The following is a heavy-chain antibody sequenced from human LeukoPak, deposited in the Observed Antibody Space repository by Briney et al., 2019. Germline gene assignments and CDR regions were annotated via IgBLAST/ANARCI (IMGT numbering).Heavy chain of an antibody. V-gene: IGHV4-4*07. CDR1: GVSISYYY. Sequence: PSETLSLTCSVSGVSISYYYWTWIRQPAGKGLEWIGRIYPTGSTNYNPSLKSRVTMSVDTSKNQFSLKLSSVAAADTAVYYCARQLAAAGTAGFDYWGQGTLVTVSS. CDR2: IYPTGST. D-gene: IGHD6-13*01. CDR3: ARQLAAAGTAGFDY. J-gene: IGHJ4*02.